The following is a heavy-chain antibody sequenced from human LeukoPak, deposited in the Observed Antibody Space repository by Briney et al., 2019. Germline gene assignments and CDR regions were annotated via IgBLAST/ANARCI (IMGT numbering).Heavy chain of an antibody. J-gene: IGHJ6*02. CDR3: AREGRTYYYYGMDV. CDR1: GGSISSGSYY. CDR2: IYTSGST. V-gene: IGHV4-61*02. Sequence: SETLSLTCTVSGGSISSGSYYWSWIRQPAGKGLEWIGRIYTSGSTNYNPSLKSRVTISVDTSKNQFSLKLSSVTAADTAVYYCAREGRTYYYYGMDVWGQGNTVTVSS.